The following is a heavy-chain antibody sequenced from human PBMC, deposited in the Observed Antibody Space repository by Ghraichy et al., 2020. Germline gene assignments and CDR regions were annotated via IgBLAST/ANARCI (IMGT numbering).Heavy chain of an antibody. CDR3: AKGSHHNNGVYPWES. V-gene: IGHV3-30*18. CDR2: ISYDGSNE. D-gene: IGHD2-8*01. CDR1: RFTFSTYG. Sequence: GGSLRLSCAASRFTFSTYGMHWVRQAPGKGLEWVAIISYDGSNEYYADSVKGRFTVSRDNSKSTLYLQMNSLRPEDTAVYYCAKGSHHNNGVYPWESWGQGTLVSVSS. J-gene: IGHJ5*02.